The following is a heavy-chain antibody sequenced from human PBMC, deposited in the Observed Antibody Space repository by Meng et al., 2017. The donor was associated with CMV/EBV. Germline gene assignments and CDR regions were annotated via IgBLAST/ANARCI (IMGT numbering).Heavy chain of an antibody. CDR3: AKAPGIAAAGDY. CDR2: IRYDGSNK. Sequence: VQQVGFGGGGVQPGGSLRLSCAASGFTFSSYGMHWVRQAPGKGLEWVAFIRYDGSNKYYADSVKGRFTISRDNSKNTLYLQMNSLRAEDTAVYYCAKAPGIAAAGDYWGQGTLVTVSS. J-gene: IGHJ4*02. CDR1: GFTFSSYG. D-gene: IGHD6-13*01. V-gene: IGHV3-30*02.